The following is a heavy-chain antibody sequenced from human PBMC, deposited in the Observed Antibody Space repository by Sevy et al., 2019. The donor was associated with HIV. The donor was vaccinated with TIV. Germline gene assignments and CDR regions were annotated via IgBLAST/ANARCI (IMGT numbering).Heavy chain of an antibody. CDR2: IIPIFGTA. CDR3: ARAEKAVTGTAFDY. Sequence: ASVKVSCKASGGTFSSYAISWVRQAPGQGLEWMGGIIPIFGTANYAQKFQGRVTITADESTSTAYMELGSLRSEDTAVYYCARAEKAVTGTAFDYWGQGTLVTVSS. CDR1: GGTFSSYA. V-gene: IGHV1-69*13. J-gene: IGHJ4*02. D-gene: IGHD6-19*01.